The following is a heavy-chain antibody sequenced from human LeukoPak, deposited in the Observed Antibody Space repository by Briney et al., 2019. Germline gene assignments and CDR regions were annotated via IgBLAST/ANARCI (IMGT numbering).Heavy chain of an antibody. J-gene: IGHJ4*02. D-gene: IGHD3-10*01. CDR3: SRDQYRYNYGSGSSGLFDY. Sequence: GGSLRLSCTASGFLFGDYAMNWVRQAPGKGLEWVGFIRSKAYGGTTEYAASVKGRFTISRNDSKTIAYLQMNSLKTEDTAVYYCSRDQYRYNYGSGSSGLFDYWGQGTLVTVSS. V-gene: IGHV3-49*04. CDR1: GFLFGDYA. CDR2: IRSKAYGGTT.